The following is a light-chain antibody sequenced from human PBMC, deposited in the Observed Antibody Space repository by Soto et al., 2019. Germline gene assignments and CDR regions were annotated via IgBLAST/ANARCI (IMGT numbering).Light chain of an antibody. V-gene: IGKV3-15*01. CDR3: QQYKNWLTWT. Sequence: EIVMTQSPSTLSVSPGERATLSCRASQSVSSSLAWYQHKPGQAPRLLIYGASTRATGIPARFSGSGSGTEFTLTISSLQSEDFAIYYCQQYKNWLTWTFGQGTKVDIK. CDR1: QSVSSS. J-gene: IGKJ1*01. CDR2: GAS.